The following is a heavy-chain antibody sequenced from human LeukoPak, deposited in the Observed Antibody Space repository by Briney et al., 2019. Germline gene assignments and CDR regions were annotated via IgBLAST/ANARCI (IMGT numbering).Heavy chain of an antibody. CDR1: GFTFSSYA. CDR3: ARAAGATTPLFDY. J-gene: IGHJ4*02. V-gene: IGHV3-64*01. D-gene: IGHD1-26*01. CDR2: ISSNGGST. Sequence: PGGSLRLSCAASGFTFSSYAMHWVRQAPGKGLEYVSAISSNGGSTYYANSVKGRFTISRDNSKNTLYLQMGSLGAEDMAVYYCARAAGATTPLFDYWGQGTLVTVSS.